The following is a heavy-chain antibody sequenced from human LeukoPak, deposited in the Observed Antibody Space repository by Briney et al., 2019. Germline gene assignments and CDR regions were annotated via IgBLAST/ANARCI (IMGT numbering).Heavy chain of an antibody. J-gene: IGHJ3*02. D-gene: IGHD3-10*01. Sequence: ASVKVSCKASEYTFTGYYMHWVRQAPGQGLEWMGWINPNSGGTNYAQKFQGWVTMTRDTSISTAYMELSRLRSDDTAVYYCARWSTMVRGVIITWGAFDIWGQGTMVTVSS. V-gene: IGHV1-2*04. CDR1: EYTFTGYY. CDR2: INPNSGGT. CDR3: ARWSTMVRGVIITWGAFDI.